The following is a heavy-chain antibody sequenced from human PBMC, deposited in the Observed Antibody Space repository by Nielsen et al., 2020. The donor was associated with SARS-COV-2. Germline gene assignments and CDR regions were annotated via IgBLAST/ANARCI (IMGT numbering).Heavy chain of an antibody. CDR3: AREHCSGGSCYSWDDAFDI. J-gene: IGHJ3*02. V-gene: IGHV1-69*01. Sequence: WVRQAPGQGLEWMGGIIPIFGTANYAQKFQGRVTITADESTSTAYMELSSLRSEDTAVYYCAREHCSGGSCYSWDDAFDIWGQGTMVTVSS. D-gene: IGHD2-15*01. CDR2: IIPIFGTA.